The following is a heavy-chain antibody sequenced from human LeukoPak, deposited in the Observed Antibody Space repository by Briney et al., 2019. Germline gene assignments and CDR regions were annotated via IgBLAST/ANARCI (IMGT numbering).Heavy chain of an antibody. CDR3: AKELDYDSSGYYPGDDAFDI. CDR1: GFTFSNYA. D-gene: IGHD3-22*01. J-gene: IGHJ3*02. Sequence: GGSLRLSCAAYGFTFSNYAMSWVGQGPGKGLEWVSAISGSAGSTYYADSVKGRFTISRDNSKNTLYLQMNSLRAEDTAVYYCAKELDYDSSGYYPGDDAFDIWGQGTMVTVSS. V-gene: IGHV3-23*01. CDR2: ISGSAGST.